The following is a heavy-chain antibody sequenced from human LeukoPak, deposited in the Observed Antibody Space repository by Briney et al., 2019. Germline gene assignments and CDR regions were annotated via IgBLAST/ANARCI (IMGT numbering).Heavy chain of an antibody. CDR3: AKSKVVTTIPYYFDY. Sequence: GGSLRLSCAASGFTFDDYAMHWVRQVSGKGLEWFSGISWNSGSIDYADSVKGRFTISRDNAKNSLYLQMNSLRAEDTALYYCAKSKVVTTIPYYFDYWGQGTLVTVSS. CDR1: GFTFDDYA. CDR2: ISWNSGSI. J-gene: IGHJ4*02. D-gene: IGHD2-21*02. V-gene: IGHV3-9*01.